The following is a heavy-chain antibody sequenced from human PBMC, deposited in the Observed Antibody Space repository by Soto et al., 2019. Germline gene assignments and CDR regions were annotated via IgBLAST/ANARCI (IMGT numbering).Heavy chain of an antibody. D-gene: IGHD3-10*01. Sequence: QVQLVQSGAEVKKPGSSVKVSCKASGGIFSTYAISWLRQAPGQGLDWMRGIIPIFGTPNYAQKFQGRVTITADESTSTAYMELSRLRSEDTAVYYCARDRDDYGSGNYYNRIDFWGQGTLVTVSS. J-gene: IGHJ4*02. CDR3: ARDRDDYGSGNYYNRIDF. V-gene: IGHV1-69*01. CDR1: GGIFSTYA. CDR2: IIPIFGTP.